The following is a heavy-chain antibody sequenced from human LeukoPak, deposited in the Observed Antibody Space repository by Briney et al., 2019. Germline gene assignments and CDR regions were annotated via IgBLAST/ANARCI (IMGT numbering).Heavy chain of an antibody. CDR3: ARATLDN. Sequence: GGSLRLSCAASGFSVSSNYISWLRQAPGKGLEWVSVIYSDGSTKYADSVKARFTISRDNSKNTVYLQMNSLRVEDTAVYYCARATLDNWVQGTLVTVSS. CDR1: GFSVSSNY. V-gene: IGHV3-53*01. J-gene: IGHJ4*02. CDR2: IYSDGST.